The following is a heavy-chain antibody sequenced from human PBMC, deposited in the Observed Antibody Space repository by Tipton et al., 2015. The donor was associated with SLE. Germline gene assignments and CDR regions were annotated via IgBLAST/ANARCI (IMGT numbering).Heavy chain of an antibody. Sequence: RSLRLSCGASGFSFSSYGMHWVRQAPGKGLEWVAIIWYDGSNKYYADSVKGRFTISRDNSKNTLYLKMNSLRAEDTAMYYCVKDLFHDNDRSTFDVFDVWGQGTMVTVSS. D-gene: IGHD2-21*01. CDR3: VKDLFHDNDRSTFDVFDV. J-gene: IGHJ3*01. CDR2: IWYDGSNK. V-gene: IGHV3-30*18. CDR1: GFSFSSYG.